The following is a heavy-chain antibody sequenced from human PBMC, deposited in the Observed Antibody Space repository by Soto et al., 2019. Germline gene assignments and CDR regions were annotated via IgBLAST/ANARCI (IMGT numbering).Heavy chain of an antibody. V-gene: IGHV3-72*01. Sequence: EVQLVESGGDLVQPGGSLRLSCAASGFTFSDHYMDWVRQAPGKGLEWVGRNRNKANSYRTTYAASVRGRFSISRYDSMNSLYLQMNGLKNEDTAVYYFTRFGWNCGKADSWGQVTLVTVSS. CDR2: NRNKANSYRT. D-gene: IGHD1-7*01. J-gene: IGHJ4*02. CDR3: TRFGWNCGKADS. CDR1: GFTFSDHY.